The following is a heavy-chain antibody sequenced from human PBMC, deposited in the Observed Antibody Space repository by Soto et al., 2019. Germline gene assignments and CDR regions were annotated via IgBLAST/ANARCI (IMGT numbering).Heavy chain of an antibody. Sequence: GASVKVSCKASGGTFSSYAISWVRQAPGQGLEWMGGIIPIFGTANYAQKFQGRVTITADKSTSTAYMELSSLRSEDTAVYYCARDRPPRYYDSSGYFGYYFDYWGQGTLVTVSS. J-gene: IGHJ4*02. CDR1: GGTFSSYA. V-gene: IGHV1-69*06. CDR2: IIPIFGTA. CDR3: ARDRPPRYYDSSGYFGYYFDY. D-gene: IGHD3-22*01.